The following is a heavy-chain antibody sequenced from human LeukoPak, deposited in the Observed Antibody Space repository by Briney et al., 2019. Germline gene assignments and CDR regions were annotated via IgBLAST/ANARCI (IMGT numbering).Heavy chain of an antibody. CDR2: IYYSGST. J-gene: IGHJ6*02. D-gene: IGHD3-10*01. Sequence: SETLSLTCTVSGGSISSGGYYWSWIRQHPGKGLEWIGYIYYSGSTYYNPSLKSRVTISVDTSKNQFSLKLSSVAAADTAVYYRASYGSDYGMDVWGQGTTVTVSS. CDR3: ASYGSDYGMDV. CDR1: GGSISSGGYY. V-gene: IGHV4-31*03.